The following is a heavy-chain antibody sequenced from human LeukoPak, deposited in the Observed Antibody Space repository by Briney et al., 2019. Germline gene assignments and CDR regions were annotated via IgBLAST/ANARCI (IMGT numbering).Heavy chain of an antibody. CDR1: GFTFSNYA. CDR2: ISYDGGNK. V-gene: IGHV3-30-3*01. CDR3: ARDLYDSSESAFDI. D-gene: IGHD3-22*01. Sequence: PGGSLRLSCAASGFTFSNYAMHCVRQAPGKGLEWVAVISYDGGNKYYADSVKGRFTICRDNSKNTLYLQMNSLRAEDTAVYYCARDLYDSSESAFDIWGQGTMVTVSS. J-gene: IGHJ3*02.